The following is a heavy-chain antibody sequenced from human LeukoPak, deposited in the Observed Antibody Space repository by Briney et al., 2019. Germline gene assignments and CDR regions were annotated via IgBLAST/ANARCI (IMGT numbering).Heavy chain of an antibody. D-gene: IGHD3-3*01. V-gene: IGHV1-69*10. CDR1: GGTFISYT. J-gene: IGHJ4*02. CDR3: ARESPIPYYDFWSGYPLDY. CDR2: IIPILGIA. Sequence: ASVKVSFKASGGTFISYTISWVRQAPGQGREWMGRIIPILGIANYAQKFQGRVTITADKSTSTAYMELSSLRSEDTAVYYCARESPIPYYDFWSGYPLDYWGQGTLVTVSS.